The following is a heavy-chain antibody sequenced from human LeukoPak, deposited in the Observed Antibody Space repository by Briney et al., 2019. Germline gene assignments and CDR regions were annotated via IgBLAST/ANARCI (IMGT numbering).Heavy chain of an antibody. D-gene: IGHD4-11*01. CDR2: ISAYNGNT. J-gene: IGHJ4*02. Sequence: ASVKVSCKASGYTLTSYGIIWVRQAPGQGLEWMGWISAYNGNTNYAQKLQGRVTMTIDTSTSTAYMELRSLRSDDTAVYYCARTVVTVTTYSFDYWGQGTLVTVSS. CDR3: ARTVVTVTTYSFDY. CDR1: GYTLTSYG. V-gene: IGHV1-18*01.